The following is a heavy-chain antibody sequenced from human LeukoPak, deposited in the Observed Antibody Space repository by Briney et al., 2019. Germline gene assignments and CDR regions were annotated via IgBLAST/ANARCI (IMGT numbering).Heavy chain of an antibody. CDR3: ARGASCGGDCYWEDHYYYGTDV. D-gene: IGHD2-21*02. CDR2: INVSGTT. V-gene: IGHV4-34*01. Sequence: PSETLSLTCAVYGESLSGYYWSWIRQSPGKGLEWIGEINVSGTTNYNPSLKSRVTISIDSSKNQFSLKLSSVTAADTAVYYCARGASCGGDCYWEDHYYYGTDVWGQGTTVTVSS. J-gene: IGHJ6*02. CDR1: GESLSGYY.